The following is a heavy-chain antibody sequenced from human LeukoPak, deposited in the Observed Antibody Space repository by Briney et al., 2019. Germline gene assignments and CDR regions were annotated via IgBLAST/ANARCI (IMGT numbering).Heavy chain of an antibody. D-gene: IGHD3-22*01. CDR1: GGSFSGYY. Sequence: PSETLSLTCAVYGGSFSGYYWSWIRQPPGKGLEWIGEINHSGSTNYNPSLKSRATISVDTSKNQFSLKLSSVTAADTAVYYCARYYYDSSGYYEAVVYFDYWGQGTLVTVSS. CDR2: INHSGST. CDR3: ARYYYDSSGYYEAVVYFDY. V-gene: IGHV4-34*01. J-gene: IGHJ4*02.